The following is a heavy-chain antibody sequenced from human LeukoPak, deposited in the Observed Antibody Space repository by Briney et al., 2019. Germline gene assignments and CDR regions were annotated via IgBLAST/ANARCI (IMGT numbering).Heavy chain of an antibody. CDR3: ARALVVPAARGGYFDY. D-gene: IGHD2-2*01. V-gene: IGHV4-61*02. CDR2: IYTSGST. Sequence: SETLSLTCTVSGGSISSGSYYWSWIRQPAGKGLEWIGRIYTSGSTNYNPSLESRVTISVDTSKNQFSLKLSSVTAADTAVYYCARALVVPAARGGYFDYWGQGTLVTVSS. J-gene: IGHJ4*02. CDR1: GGSISSGSYY.